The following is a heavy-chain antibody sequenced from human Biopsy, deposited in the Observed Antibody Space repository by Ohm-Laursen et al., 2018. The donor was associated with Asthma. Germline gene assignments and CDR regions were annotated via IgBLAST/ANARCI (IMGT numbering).Heavy chain of an antibody. D-gene: IGHD2-15*01. CDR1: GFSLSSGGYY. V-gene: IGHV4-31*03. J-gene: IGHJ6*02. CDR3: ARDRNYCSDGTCVHYYGVDV. CDR2: IYYSGGT. Sequence: TLSLTCRVSGFSLSSGGYYWSWIRHHPGKGLGWIGNIYYSGGTYYNPSLQSRATISIDTSMSQFSLKLKSVTAADTAVYYCARDRNYCSDGTCVHYYGVDVWGPGTTVTVSS.